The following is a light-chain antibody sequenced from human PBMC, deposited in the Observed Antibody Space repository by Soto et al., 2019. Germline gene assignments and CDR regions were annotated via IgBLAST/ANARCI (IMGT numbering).Light chain of an antibody. Sequence: EIVMTQSPATLSVSPGERATLSCRASQSVSSDLAWYHQKPGQAPRLLIYSASTRATGIPARFSGSGSGTEFTLTINSLPSEDFAVYYCQQYDNWPRTFGQGTKVEIK. J-gene: IGKJ1*01. CDR2: SAS. CDR1: QSVSSD. V-gene: IGKV3-15*01. CDR3: QQYDNWPRT.